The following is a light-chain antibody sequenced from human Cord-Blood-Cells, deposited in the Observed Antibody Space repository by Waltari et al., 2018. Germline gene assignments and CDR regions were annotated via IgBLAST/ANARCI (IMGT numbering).Light chain of an antibody. V-gene: IGKV1-33*01. CDR2: DAS. CDR1: QDISNY. J-gene: IGKJ5*01. CDR3: QQYDNLPIT. Sequence: DIKLTQSPSSLSPPVGASVTIPCQALQDISNYLNWFQQKPGKAPKPLIYDASNLETGVPSRFSGSGSGTDFTFTISSLQPEDSATYYCQQYDNLPITFGQGTRLEIK.